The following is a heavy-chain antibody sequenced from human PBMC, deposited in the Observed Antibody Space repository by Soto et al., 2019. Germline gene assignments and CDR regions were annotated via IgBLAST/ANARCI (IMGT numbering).Heavy chain of an antibody. J-gene: IGHJ6*02. Sequence: AAVKVSCKASGYTFTSYGISWVRQAPGQGLEWMGWISAYNGNTNYAQKLQGRVTMTTDTSTSTAYMELRSLRSDDTAVYYCARVQVVPAAMPYYYYYGMDVWGQGTTVTVSS. CDR3: ARVQVVPAAMPYYYYYGMDV. CDR2: ISAYNGNT. D-gene: IGHD2-2*01. CDR1: GYTFTSYG. V-gene: IGHV1-18*01.